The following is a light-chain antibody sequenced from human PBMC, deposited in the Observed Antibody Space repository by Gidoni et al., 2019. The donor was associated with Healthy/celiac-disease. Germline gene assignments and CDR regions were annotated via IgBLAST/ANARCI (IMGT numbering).Light chain of an antibody. CDR2: DAS. V-gene: IGKV3-11*01. CDR1: QSVSSY. Sequence: ESVLTQSPATLSLSPGERATRSCRASQSVSSYLAWYQQKPGQAPRLLIYDASNRATGIPARFSGSGSGTDFTLTISSLEPEDFAVYYCQQRSNWPPSITFGQGTRLEIK. CDR3: QQRSNWPPSIT. J-gene: IGKJ5*01.